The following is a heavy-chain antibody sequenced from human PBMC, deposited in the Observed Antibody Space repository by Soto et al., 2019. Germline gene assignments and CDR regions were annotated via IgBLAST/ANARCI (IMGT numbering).Heavy chain of an antibody. D-gene: IGHD3-3*01. CDR1: GFTFSSYA. J-gene: IGHJ4*02. Sequence: GGSLRLSCAASGFTFSSYAMSWVRQAPGKGLEWVSAISGSGGSTYYADSVKGRFTISRDNSKNTLYLQMNSLRAEDTAVYYCAKDLLAGITIFGVVIGGGAFDYWGQGTLVTVSS. CDR3: AKDLLAGITIFGVVIGGGAFDY. V-gene: IGHV3-23*01. CDR2: ISGSGGST.